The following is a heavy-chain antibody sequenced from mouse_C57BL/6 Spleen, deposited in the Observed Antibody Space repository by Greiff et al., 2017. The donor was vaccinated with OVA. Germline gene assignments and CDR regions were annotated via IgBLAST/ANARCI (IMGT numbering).Heavy chain of an antibody. Sequence: VQLQESGAELVRPGASVTLSCKASGYTFTDYEMHWVKQTPVHGLEWIGAIDPETGGTAYNQKFKGKAILTADKSSSTAYMELRSLTSEDSAVYYCTRSPDRGYYAMDYWGQGTSVTVSS. D-gene: IGHD3-3*01. CDR3: TRSPDRGYYAMDY. CDR1: GYTFTDYE. CDR2: IDPETGGT. V-gene: IGHV1-15*01. J-gene: IGHJ4*01.